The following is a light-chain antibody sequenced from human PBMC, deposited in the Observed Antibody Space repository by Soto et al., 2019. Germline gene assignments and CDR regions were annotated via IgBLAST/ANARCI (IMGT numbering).Light chain of an antibody. V-gene: IGLV1-44*01. CDR3: AAWDDTLNGPL. CDR2: ATN. Sequence: QSVLTQPPSASGTPGQTVTISCSGSRSNVGRNAVSWYQQVPGMAPKLLVFATNKRPSGVPARFSGSASGASASLAISGLQSEDEADYYCAAWDDTLNGPLFGGGTKLTVL. J-gene: IGLJ2*01. CDR1: RSNVGRNA.